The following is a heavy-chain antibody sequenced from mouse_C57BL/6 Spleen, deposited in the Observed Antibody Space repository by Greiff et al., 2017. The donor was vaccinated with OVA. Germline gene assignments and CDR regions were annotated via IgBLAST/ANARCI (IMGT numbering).Heavy chain of an antibody. CDR2: IDPSDSET. J-gene: IGHJ1*03. CDR1: GYTFTSYW. CDR3: ARRSTTVVAPYWYFDV. Sequence: VQLQQPGAELVRPGSSVKLSCKASGYTFTSYWMHWVKQRPIQGLEWIGNIDPSDSETHYNQKFKDKATLTVDKSSSTAYMQLSSLTSEDSAVYYCARRSTTVVAPYWYFDVWGTGTTVTVSS. V-gene: IGHV1-52*01. D-gene: IGHD1-1*01.